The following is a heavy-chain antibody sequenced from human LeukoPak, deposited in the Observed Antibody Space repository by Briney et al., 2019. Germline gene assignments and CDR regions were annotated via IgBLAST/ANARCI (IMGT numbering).Heavy chain of an antibody. J-gene: IGHJ4*02. Sequence: SETLSLTCAVYGGSFSGYYWSWIRQPPGKGLEWIGEINHSGSTNHNPSLKSRVTISVDTSKNQFSLKLSSVTAADTAVYYCARRLGGGYDILTGPGKTGFDYWGQGTLVTVSS. V-gene: IGHV4-34*01. CDR1: GGSFSGYY. CDR2: INHSGST. CDR3: ARRLGGGYDILTGPGKTGFDY. D-gene: IGHD3-9*01.